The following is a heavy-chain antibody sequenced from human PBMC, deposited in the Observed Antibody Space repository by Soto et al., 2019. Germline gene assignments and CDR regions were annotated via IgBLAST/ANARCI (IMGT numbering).Heavy chain of an antibody. D-gene: IGHD5-12*01. CDR3: ARHYSEYSGYDFDF. Sequence: SETLSLTCTVSGGSISSYYWSWIRQPPGKGLEWIGYIYYSGSTNYNPSLKSRVTISVDTSKNQFSLKLSSVTAADTAVYYCARHYSEYSGYDFDFWGQGTLVTVSS. J-gene: IGHJ5*01. V-gene: IGHV4-59*08. CDR2: IYYSGST. CDR1: GGSISSYY.